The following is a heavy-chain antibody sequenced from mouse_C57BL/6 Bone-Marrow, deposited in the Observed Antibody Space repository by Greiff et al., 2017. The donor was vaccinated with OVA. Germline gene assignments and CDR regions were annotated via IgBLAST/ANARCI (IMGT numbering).Heavy chain of an antibody. Sequence: QVQLQQPGAELVMPGASVKLSCKASGYTFTSYWMHWVKQRPGQGLEWIGEIDPSDSYTNYNQKFKGKSTLTVDKSSSTAYMELRSLASEDSAVYFCVREGDYGKWYFDVWGTGTTVTVSS. CDR1: GYTFTSYW. J-gene: IGHJ1*03. CDR2: IDPSDSYT. D-gene: IGHD2-1*01. V-gene: IGHV1-69*01. CDR3: VREGDYGKWYFDV.